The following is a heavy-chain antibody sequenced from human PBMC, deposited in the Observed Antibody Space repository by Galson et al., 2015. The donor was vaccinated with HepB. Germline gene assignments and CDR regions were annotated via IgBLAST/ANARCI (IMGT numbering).Heavy chain of an antibody. D-gene: IGHD1-26*01. CDR3: AKDAPFSRGSYLLSGFYRGQGTDY. CDR2: ISGSGGST. V-gene: IGHV3-23*01. CDR1: GFTFSSYA. Sequence: SLRLSCAASGFTFSSYAMSWVRQAPGKGLEWVSAISGSGGSTYYADSVKGRFTISRDNSKNTLYLQMNSLRAEDTAVYYCAKDAPFSRGSYLLSGFYRGQGTDYWGQGTLVTVSS. J-gene: IGHJ4*02.